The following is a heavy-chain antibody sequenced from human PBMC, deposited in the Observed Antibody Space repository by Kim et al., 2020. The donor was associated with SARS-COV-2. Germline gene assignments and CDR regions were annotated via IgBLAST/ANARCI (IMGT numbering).Heavy chain of an antibody. J-gene: IGHJ6*02. CDR3: ARSRGWYGNYYYYYGMDV. CDR1: GGSISSYC. CDR2: IYYSGST. Sequence: SETLSLTCTVSGGSISSYCWSWIRQPPGKGLEWIGYIYYSGSTNYNPSLKSRVTISVDTSKNQFSLNLSSVTAADTAVYYCARSRGWYGNYYYYYGMDVWGLGTTVTVSS. V-gene: IGHV4-59*13. D-gene: IGHD6-19*01.